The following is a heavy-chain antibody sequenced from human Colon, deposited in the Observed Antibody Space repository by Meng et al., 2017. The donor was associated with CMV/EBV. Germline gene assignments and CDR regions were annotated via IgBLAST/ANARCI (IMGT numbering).Heavy chain of an antibody. V-gene: IGHV1-18*01. CDR3: ARVGDIVVAPAAPFDF. CDR1: GYTFTSYG. J-gene: IGHJ4*02. Sequence: ASVKVSCKASGYTFTSYGISWVRQAPGQGLEWMGWISVFNGRTNYAQKFQGRVTMTTDMSTRTAYLELRNLRSDDTAVYCCARVGDIVVAPAAPFDFWGQGTLVTVSS. CDR2: ISVFNGRT. D-gene: IGHD2-2*01.